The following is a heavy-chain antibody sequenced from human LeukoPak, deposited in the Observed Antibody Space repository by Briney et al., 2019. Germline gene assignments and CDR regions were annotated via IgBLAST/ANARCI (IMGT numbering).Heavy chain of an antibody. CDR2: INHSGTT. CDR1: GGSFSDYY. V-gene: IGHV4-34*01. Sequence: SETLSLTCAVYGGSFSDYYWNWIRQRPGKGLEWIGEINHSGTTNYNPSLKSRVTISVDTSKNQFSLRLSAVTAADTAVYHCARGLRLPSRSAPAVPHVWAKGTTVTVSA. J-gene: IGHJ6*04. CDR3: ARGLRLPSRSAPAVPHV. D-gene: IGHD2-2*01.